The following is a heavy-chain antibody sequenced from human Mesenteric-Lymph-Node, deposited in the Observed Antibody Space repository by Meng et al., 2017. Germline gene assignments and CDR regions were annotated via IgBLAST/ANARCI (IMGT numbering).Heavy chain of an antibody. Sequence: GESLKISCKGSGYSFTSYWIGWVRQMPGKGLEWMGIIYPGDSDTRYSPSFQGQVTISADKSISTAYLQWSSLKASDTAMHYCARPTQYYYDSSGLIDAFDIWGQGTMVTVSS. D-gene: IGHD3-22*01. CDR1: GYSFTSYW. CDR2: IYPGDSDT. V-gene: IGHV5-51*01. J-gene: IGHJ3*02. CDR3: ARPTQYYYDSSGLIDAFDI.